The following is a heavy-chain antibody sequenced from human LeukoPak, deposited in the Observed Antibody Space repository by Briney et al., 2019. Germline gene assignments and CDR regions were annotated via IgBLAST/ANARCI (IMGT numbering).Heavy chain of an antibody. CDR1: GYSFTNYW. CDR3: ARAKPGIAAAGTRWFDP. V-gene: IGHV5-51*01. J-gene: IGHJ5*02. Sequence: GESLKISCNGSGYSFTNYWIGWVRQMPGKSLELMGIIYPRDCGTRYSPSFKGQVTISAGKSTRPAYLPWSSLKASDTAMYYCARAKPGIAAAGTRWFDPWGQGNLVTASS. CDR2: IYPRDCGT. D-gene: IGHD6-13*01.